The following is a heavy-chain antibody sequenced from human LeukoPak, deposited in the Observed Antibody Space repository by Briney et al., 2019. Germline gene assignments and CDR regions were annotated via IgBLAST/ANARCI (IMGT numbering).Heavy chain of an antibody. J-gene: IGHJ3*02. CDR3: ARLFKGVPAAMHT. V-gene: IGHV3-53*01. Sequence: GGSVTLFYAASGFNHSSHYKIYLRQAPGKGLEWVSVLYSGGSTYYADSVKARFTISRDNSKNTLYLQMNSLRAEDTPVYYCARLFKGVPAAMHTWG. CDR1: GFNHSSHY. CDR2: LYSGGST. D-gene: IGHD2-2*01.